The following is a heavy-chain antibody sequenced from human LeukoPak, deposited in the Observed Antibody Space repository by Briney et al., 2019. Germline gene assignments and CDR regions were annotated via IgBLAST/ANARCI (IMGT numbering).Heavy chain of an antibody. CDR1: GYTFTSYY. J-gene: IGHJ4*02. Sequence: ASVKVSCKASGYTFTSYYMHWVRQAPGQGLEWMGIINPSGGSTSYAQKFQGRVTMTRDTSTSTVYMELSSLRSEDTAVYYCARDRPYYYDSSGSFDYWGQGTLVTVSS. CDR3: ARDRPYYYDSSGSFDY. V-gene: IGHV1-46*01. CDR2: INPSGGST. D-gene: IGHD3-22*01.